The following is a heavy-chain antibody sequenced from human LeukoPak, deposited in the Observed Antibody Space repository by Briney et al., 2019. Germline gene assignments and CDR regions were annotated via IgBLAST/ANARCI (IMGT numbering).Heavy chain of an antibody. CDR2: TYHSGST. D-gene: IGHD3-10*01. V-gene: IGHV4-4*02. CDR1: GGSISSSNW. CDR3: ARADTLVRGVPYGMDV. Sequence: PSGTLSLTCAVSGGSISSSNWWSWVRQPPGKGLEWIGETYHSGSTNHNPSLKSRVTISVDKSKNQFSLKLSSVTAADTAVYYCARADTLVRGVPYGMDVWGQGTTVTVSS. J-gene: IGHJ6*02.